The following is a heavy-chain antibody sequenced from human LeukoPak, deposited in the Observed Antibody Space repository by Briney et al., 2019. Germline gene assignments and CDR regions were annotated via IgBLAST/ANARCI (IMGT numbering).Heavy chain of an antibody. CDR2: IYYSGST. V-gene: IGHV4-39*07. J-gene: IGHJ4*02. CDR1: GGSISSSSYY. Sequence: SETLSLTCTVSGGSISSSSYYWGWIRQPPGKGLEWIGSIYYSGSTYYNPSLKSRVTISVDTSKNQFSLKLSSVTAADTAVYYCARDPFYDSSGYPDGYWGQGTLVTVSS. D-gene: IGHD3-22*01. CDR3: ARDPFYDSSGYPDGY.